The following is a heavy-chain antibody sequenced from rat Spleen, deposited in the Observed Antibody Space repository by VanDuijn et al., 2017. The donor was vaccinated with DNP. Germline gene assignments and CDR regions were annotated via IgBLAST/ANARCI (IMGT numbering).Heavy chain of an antibody. J-gene: IGHJ3*01. CDR1: GFTFSNYG. CDR3: ATHDGGGPPFAY. D-gene: IGHD1-11*01. Sequence: EVQLVESGGGLVQPGRSLKLSCAASGFTFSNYGMHWIRQAPTKGLEWVASISPSGGSTYYRDSVKGRFTISRDNAKSTLYLQMDSLRSEDTATYYCATHDGGGPPFAYWGQGTLVTVSS. CDR2: ISPSGGST. V-gene: IGHV5-19*01.